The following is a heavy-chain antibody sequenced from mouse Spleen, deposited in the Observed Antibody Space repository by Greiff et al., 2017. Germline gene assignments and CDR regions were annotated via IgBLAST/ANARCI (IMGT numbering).Heavy chain of an antibody. V-gene: IGHV1-42*01. CDR3: ARDRTRGSWFAY. D-gene: IGHD1-3*01. Sequence: VQLQQSGPELVKPGASVKISCKASGYSFTGYYMNWVKQSPEKSLEWIGEINPSTGGTTYNQKFKAKATLTVDKSSSTAYMQLKSLTSEDSAVYYCARDRTRGSWFAYWGQGTLVTVSA. CDR1: GYSFTGYY. J-gene: IGHJ3*01. CDR2: INPSTGGT.